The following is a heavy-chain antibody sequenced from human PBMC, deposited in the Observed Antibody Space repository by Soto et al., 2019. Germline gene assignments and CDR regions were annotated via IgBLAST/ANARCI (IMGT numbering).Heavy chain of an antibody. CDR2: LYRGGNK. CDR3: ARDSALTFNCLDV. Sequence: EVPLVESGGGLIQPGGSLRLSCAASGFNVSSNYMTWVRQAPGKGLEWVSLLYRGGNKYYADSVKGRFTISRDNSKHTLYLQMNSLKAEDPAVYYCARDSALTFNCLDVWGRGTTVTVSS. CDR1: GFNVSSNY. V-gene: IGHV3-53*01. J-gene: IGHJ6*02. D-gene: IGHD2-15*01.